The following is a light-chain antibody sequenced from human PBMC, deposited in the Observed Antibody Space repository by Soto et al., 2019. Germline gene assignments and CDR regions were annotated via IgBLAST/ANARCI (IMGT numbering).Light chain of an antibody. CDR2: WAS. CDR3: QQYYSTPPA. CDR1: QSVLYSSNNKNY. J-gene: IGKJ1*01. Sequence: DIVMTQSPDSLAVSLGESATINCKSSQSVLYSSNNKNYLAWYQQKPGQPPKLLIYWASTRESGVPDRFSGNGSGADCTRSISRLQAGDVAVDDCQQYYSTPPAFGHGAKVDI. V-gene: IGKV4-1*01.